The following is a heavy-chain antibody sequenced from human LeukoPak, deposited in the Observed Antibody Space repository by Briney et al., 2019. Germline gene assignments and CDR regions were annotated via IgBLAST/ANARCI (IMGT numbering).Heavy chain of an antibody. D-gene: IGHD4-17*01. Sequence: SETLSLTCTVSGGSISSYYWSWIRQPPGKGLEWIGYIYYSGSTNYNPSLKSRVTISVDTSKNQSSLKLSSVTAADTAVYYCARGLDYGYYYYYYMDVWGKGTTVTVSS. CDR1: GGSISSYY. J-gene: IGHJ6*03. V-gene: IGHV4-59*01. CDR3: ARGLDYGYYYYYYMDV. CDR2: IYYSGST.